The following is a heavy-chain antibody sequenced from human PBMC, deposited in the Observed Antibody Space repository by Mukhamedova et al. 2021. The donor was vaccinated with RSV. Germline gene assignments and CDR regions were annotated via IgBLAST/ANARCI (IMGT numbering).Heavy chain of an antibody. D-gene: IGHD4-17*01. J-gene: IGHJ4*02. Sequence: GRGLEWVSRISDAGTSTYYADSVRGRCTISIDNSKNTLFLKMSSLRAEDTAIYYCAKSFNSVTTFLHYWGQGTLVTVSS. CDR2: ISDAGTST. CDR3: AKSFNSVTTFLHY. V-gene: IGHV3-23*01.